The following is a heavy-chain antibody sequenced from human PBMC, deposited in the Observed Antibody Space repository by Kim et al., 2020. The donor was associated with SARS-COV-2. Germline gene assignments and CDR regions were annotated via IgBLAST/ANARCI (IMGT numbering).Heavy chain of an antibody. D-gene: IGHD1-1*01. Sequence: GGSLRLSCAASGFTFGDFWMNLVRRAPGKELEFVASIKPDGSENFYADSVKGRFTIARDNGKNSLYLQMNSLRADDTAVYHCARGGSWTFDCWGRGTLVT. CDR3: ARGGSWTFDC. CDR1: GFTFGDFW. J-gene: IGHJ4*02. CDR2: IKPDGSEN. V-gene: IGHV3-7*01.